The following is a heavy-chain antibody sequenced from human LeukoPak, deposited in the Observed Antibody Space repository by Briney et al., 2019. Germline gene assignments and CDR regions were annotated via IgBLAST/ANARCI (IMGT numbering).Heavy chain of an antibody. CDR3: ARQHDSYYYYYIDV. V-gene: IGHV4-38-2*01. CDR2: LYHSDSA. Sequence: SETLSLTCAVSGDSISNNYYWVWIRQPPGRGLEWIGSLYHSDSAYYNTSLRSRVSMSVDTSKNQFSLTLSFVTAADTAVYYCARQHDSYYYYYIDVWGSGTTVTVSS. CDR1: GDSISNNYY. J-gene: IGHJ6*03.